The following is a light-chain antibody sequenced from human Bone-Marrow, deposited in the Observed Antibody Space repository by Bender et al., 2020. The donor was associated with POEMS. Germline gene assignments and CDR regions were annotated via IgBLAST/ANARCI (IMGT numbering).Light chain of an antibody. CDR1: NLGDTY. CDR3: QAWDSSTYV. J-gene: IGLJ1*01. Sequence: SFDLTQPPSVSVSPGQTASITCSGDNLGDTYASWYQQKPGQSPMLVIFQDDKRPSGIPERFSGSNSGNTATLTISGTQAMDEADYYCQAWDSSTYVFGPGTKVTVL. V-gene: IGLV3-1*01. CDR2: QDD.